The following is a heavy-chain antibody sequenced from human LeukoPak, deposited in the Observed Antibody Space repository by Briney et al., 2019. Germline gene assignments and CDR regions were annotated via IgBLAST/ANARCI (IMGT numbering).Heavy chain of an antibody. CDR2: IYTSGST. D-gene: IGHD3-3*01. CDR3: ARAVGTIFGVVSYYYYYMDV. V-gene: IGHV4-61*02. CDR1: GGSISGGSYY. Sequence: SQTLSLTCTVSGGSISGGSYYWSWIRQPAGKGLEWIGRIYTSGSTNYNPSLKSRVTISVDTSKNQFSLKLSSVTAADTAVYYCARAVGTIFGVVSYYYYYMDVWGKGTTVTVSS. J-gene: IGHJ6*03.